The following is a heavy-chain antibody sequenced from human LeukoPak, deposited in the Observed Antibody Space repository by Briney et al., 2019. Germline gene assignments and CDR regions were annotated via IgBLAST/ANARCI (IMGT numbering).Heavy chain of an antibody. V-gene: IGHV3-48*03. CDR1: GFTFSSYG. CDR3: ATQLKH. D-gene: IGHD2-2*01. J-gene: IGHJ1*01. CDR2: ISSSGTTI. Sequence: YPGGSLRLSCVASGFTFSSYGMNWVSQAPGKGLEWVSFISSSGTTIYYADSVKGRFTISRDNAKNSLYLQVNSLRAEDTAVYYCATQLKHWGQGTLVTVSS.